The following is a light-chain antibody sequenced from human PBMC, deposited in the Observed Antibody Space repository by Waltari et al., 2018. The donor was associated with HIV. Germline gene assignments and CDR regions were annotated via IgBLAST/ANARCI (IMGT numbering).Light chain of an antibody. CDR2: WAS. V-gene: IGKV4-1*01. Sequence: DIVMTQSPDSLAVSLGERANISCKSSQSILYRSDNKIYLAWYQQKPGQPPKLLIYWASTRESGVPDRFSGSGSGTDFTLTISSLQAEDVAVYYCQQYYRSPLTFGGGTKVEIK. CDR1: QSILYRSDNKIY. CDR3: QQYYRSPLT. J-gene: IGKJ4*01.